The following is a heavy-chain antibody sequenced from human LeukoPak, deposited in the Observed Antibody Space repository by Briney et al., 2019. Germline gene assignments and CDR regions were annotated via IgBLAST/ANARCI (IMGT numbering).Heavy chain of an antibody. CDR2: IYYSGST. J-gene: IGHJ5*02. Sequence: SETLSLTCTVSGYSISSGYYWGWIRQPPGKGLEWIGSIYYSGSTYYNPSLKSRVTISVDTSKNQFSLKLSSVTAADTAVYYCAGHLSFTYYYGSGSYNPWGQGTLVTVSS. D-gene: IGHD3-10*01. CDR3: AGHLSFTYYYGSGSYNP. CDR1: GYSISSGYY. V-gene: IGHV4-38-2*02.